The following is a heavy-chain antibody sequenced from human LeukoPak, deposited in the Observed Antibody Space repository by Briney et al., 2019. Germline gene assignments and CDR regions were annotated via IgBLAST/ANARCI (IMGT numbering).Heavy chain of an antibody. D-gene: IGHD3-10*01. Sequence: PGGSLRLSCAASGFTVSSNYMSWVRQAPGKGLEGVSVIYSGGSTYYSDSVKGRCTISRDNSKNTLYLQMNSLRAEDTAVYYCARLWFGEYYFDYWGQGTLVSVSP. J-gene: IGHJ4*02. CDR2: IYSGGST. CDR3: ARLWFGEYYFDY. CDR1: GFTVSSNY. V-gene: IGHV3-53*01.